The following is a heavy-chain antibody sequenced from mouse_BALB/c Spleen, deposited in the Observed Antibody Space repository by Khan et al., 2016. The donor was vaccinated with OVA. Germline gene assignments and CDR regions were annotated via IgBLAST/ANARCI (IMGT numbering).Heavy chain of an antibody. J-gene: IGHJ2*01. CDR3: ARDSTFDY. D-gene: IGHD2-1*01. CDR2: ISSGSSTI. CDR1: GFTFSRFG. V-gene: IGHV5-17*02. Sequence: EVELVESGGGLVQPGGSRKLSCAASGFTFSRFGMHWVRQAPEKGLEWVAYISSGSSTIYYADTVKGRFTISRDNPKNTLFLQMTSLRSEDTAIYYCARDSTFDYWGQGTTLTVSS.